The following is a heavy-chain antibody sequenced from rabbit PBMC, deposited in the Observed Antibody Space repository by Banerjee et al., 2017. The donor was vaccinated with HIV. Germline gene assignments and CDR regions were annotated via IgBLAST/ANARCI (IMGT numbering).Heavy chain of an antibody. CDR2: IGTGSNGNT. D-gene: IGHD4-1*01. J-gene: IGHJ4*01. CDR1: GIDFSSYYY. Sequence: QSLEESGGGLVKPGGTLTLTCKASGIDFSSYYYMCWVRRAPGKGLEWIACIGTGSNGNTYYATWAKGRFTISKTSSTTVTLQMTSLTAADTATYFCARDLAGVIGWNFNLWGPGTLVTVS. CDR3: ARDLAGVIGWNFNL. V-gene: IGHV1S40*01.